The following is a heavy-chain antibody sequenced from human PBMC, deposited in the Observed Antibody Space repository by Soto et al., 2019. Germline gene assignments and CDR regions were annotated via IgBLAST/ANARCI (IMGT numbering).Heavy chain of an antibody. J-gene: IGHJ4*02. CDR1: GFTFISYG. CDR3: ARGIVGATNYFDY. V-gene: IGHV3-30*03. CDR2: ISYDGSNK. D-gene: IGHD1-26*01. Sequence: GGSLRLSCGASGFTFISYGMHWVRQAPGKGLEWVAVISYDGSNKYYADSVKGRFTISRDNSKNTLYLQMNSLRAEDTAVYYCARGIVGATNYFDYWGQGTLVTVSS.